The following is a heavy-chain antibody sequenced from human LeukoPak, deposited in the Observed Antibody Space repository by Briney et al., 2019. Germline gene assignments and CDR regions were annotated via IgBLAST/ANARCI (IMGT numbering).Heavy chain of an antibody. V-gene: IGHV4-61*01. Sequence: PSETLSLTCTVSGGSISSSSYYWSWLRQPPGKGLEWIGNIHYSGSTNYNPSLKRRVTITVVTSKNQFSLKLNSVTAADTAVDYWAAGYGSGSLRARYYHMDVWGKGTTVTVSS. J-gene: IGHJ6*03. CDR1: GGSISSSSYY. CDR3: AAGYGSGSLRARYYHMDV. CDR2: IHYSGST. D-gene: IGHD3-10*01.